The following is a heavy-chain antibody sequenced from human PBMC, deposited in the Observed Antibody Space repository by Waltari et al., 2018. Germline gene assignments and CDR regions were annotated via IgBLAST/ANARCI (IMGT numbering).Heavy chain of an antibody. CDR3: SRQVLGYCTSAACRRLES. J-gene: IGHJ4*02. CDR2: IYHPGDT. CDR1: GYSLNSGYY. V-gene: IGHV4-38-2*01. Sequence: QVQLQEAGPGLVKPSETLSLICDVSGYSLNSGYYWGWLRQSPGTGLDWIATIYHPGDTFYTPSLKSRVTISMDTSKTQFSLKLNSVTAADTAVYFCSRQVLGYCTSAACRRLESWGQGTLVTVSS. D-gene: IGHD2-2*03.